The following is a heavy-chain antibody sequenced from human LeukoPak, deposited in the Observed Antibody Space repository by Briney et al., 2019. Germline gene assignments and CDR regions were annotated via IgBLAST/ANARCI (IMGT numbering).Heavy chain of an antibody. Sequence: SETLSLTCTVSGGSISSYYWSWIREPPGKGLEWIGYIYYSGSTNYNPSLKSRVTISVDTSKNQFSLKLSSVTAADTAVYYCARAGVAVARGGWFDPWGQGTLVTVSS. CDR3: ARAGVAVARGGWFDP. J-gene: IGHJ5*02. V-gene: IGHV4-59*01. CDR2: IYYSGST. D-gene: IGHD6-19*01. CDR1: GGSISSYY.